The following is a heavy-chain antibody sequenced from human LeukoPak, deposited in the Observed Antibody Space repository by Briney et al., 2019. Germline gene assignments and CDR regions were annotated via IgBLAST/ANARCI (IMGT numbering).Heavy chain of an antibody. CDR2: IWYDGNNK. D-gene: IGHD1-26*01. V-gene: IGHV3-33*08. Sequence: GGSLILSCAASGFTFSSYGMHWVRQAPGKGLEWVAVIWYDGNNKYYADFVKGRFTIPRDNSKNTLYLQMNSLRAEDTAVYNCARDRGSREDGMDVWGQGTTVTVSS. CDR1: GFTFSSYG. CDR3: ARDRGSREDGMDV. J-gene: IGHJ6*02.